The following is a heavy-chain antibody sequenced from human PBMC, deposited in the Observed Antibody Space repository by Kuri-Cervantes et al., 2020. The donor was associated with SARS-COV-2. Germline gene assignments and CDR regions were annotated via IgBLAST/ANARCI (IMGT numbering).Heavy chain of an antibody. D-gene: IGHD2-21*01. V-gene: IGHV3-30*04. CDR1: GFTFSTYA. J-gene: IGHJ4*02. Sequence: GGSLRLSCAASGFTFSTYAMHWVRQAPGKGLEWVAIISDDGQNQDFADSVKGRFTISRDNSKNTLCLNMSSLRAEDTAMYYCARDRVGVLDSWGQGTQVTVSS. CDR3: ARDRVGVLDS. CDR2: ISDDGQNQ.